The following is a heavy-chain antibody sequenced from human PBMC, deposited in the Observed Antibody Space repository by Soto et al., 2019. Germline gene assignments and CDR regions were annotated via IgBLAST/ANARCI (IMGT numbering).Heavy chain of an antibody. J-gene: IGHJ6*03. CDR2: MNPNSGNT. Sequence: ASVKVSCKASGYTFTSYDINWVRQATGQGLEWMGWMNPNSGNTGYAQKFQGRVTMTRNTSISTAYMELSSLRSEDTAVYYCARGRRRYFDWLLQKYYYYYMDVWGKGTTVTVSS. D-gene: IGHD3-9*01. V-gene: IGHV1-8*01. CDR1: GYTFTSYD. CDR3: ARGRRRYFDWLLQKYYYYYMDV.